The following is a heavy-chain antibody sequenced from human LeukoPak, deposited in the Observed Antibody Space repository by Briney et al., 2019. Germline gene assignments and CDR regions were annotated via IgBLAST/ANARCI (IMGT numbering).Heavy chain of an antibody. V-gene: IGHV1-46*01. CDR1: GYTFTSYY. J-gene: IGHJ4*02. Sequence: ASVKVSCKASGYTFTSYYMHWVRQAPGQGLEWMGIINPSGGSTSYAQKFQGRVTMTRNTSISTAYMELSSLRSEDTAVYYCARGDYIAVVSSYGYFDYWGQGTLVTVSS. CDR2: INPSGGST. CDR3: ARGDYIAVVSSYGYFDY. D-gene: IGHD2-21*01.